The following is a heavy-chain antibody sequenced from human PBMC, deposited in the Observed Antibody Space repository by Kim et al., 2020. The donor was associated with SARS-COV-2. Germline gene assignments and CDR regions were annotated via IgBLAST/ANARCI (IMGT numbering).Heavy chain of an antibody. D-gene: IGHD1-26*01. Sequence: SETLSLTCTVSGGSISSSSYYWGWIRQPPGKGLEWIGSIYYSGSTYYNPSLKSRVTISVDTSKNQFSLKLSSVTAAGTAVYYCARDRSIVGAPFDYWGQGTLVTVSS. CDR3: ARDRSIVGAPFDY. CDR2: IYYSGST. J-gene: IGHJ4*02. CDR1: GGSISSSSYY. V-gene: IGHV4-39*07.